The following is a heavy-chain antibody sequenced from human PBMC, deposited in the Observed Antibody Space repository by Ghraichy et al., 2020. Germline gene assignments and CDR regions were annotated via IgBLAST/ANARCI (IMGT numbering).Heavy chain of an antibody. J-gene: IGHJ3*02. Sequence: GESLNITCKGSGYSFTSYWIGWVRQMPGKGLEWMGIIYPGDSDTRYSPSFQGQVTISADKSISTAYLQWSSLKASNTAMYYCATIGEQDLRYYAFDIWGQGTMVTVSS. CDR1: GYSFTSYW. D-gene: IGHD1/OR15-1a*01. V-gene: IGHV5-51*01. CDR2: IYPGDSDT. CDR3: ATIGEQDLRYYAFDI.